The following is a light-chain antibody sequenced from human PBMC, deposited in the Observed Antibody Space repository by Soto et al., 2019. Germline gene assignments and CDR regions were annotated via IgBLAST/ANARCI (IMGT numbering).Light chain of an antibody. CDR1: SSNTGNNY. CDR3: GTWDSSLSAIYV. Sequence: QSVLTQPPSVSAAPGQKVTISCSGSSSNTGNNYVSWYQQLPGTAPKLLIYDNNKRPSGIPDRFSGSKSGTSATLGITGLQTGDEADYYCGTWDSSLSAIYVFGTGTKLTVL. J-gene: IGLJ1*01. V-gene: IGLV1-51*01. CDR2: DNN.